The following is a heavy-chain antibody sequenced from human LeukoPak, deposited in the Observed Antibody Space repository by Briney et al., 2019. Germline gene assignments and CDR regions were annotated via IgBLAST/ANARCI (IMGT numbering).Heavy chain of an antibody. CDR2: IYPRDGST. CDR3: ARDQEGFDY. Sequence: ASVKVSCKASGYTFTSNYIHWVRQAPGQGLEWMGMIYPRDGSTSYAQKFQGRVTVTRDTSTGTVHMELSGLRSEDTAVYYCARDQEGFDYWGQGTLVTVSS. J-gene: IGHJ4*02. V-gene: IGHV1-46*01. CDR1: GYTFTSNY.